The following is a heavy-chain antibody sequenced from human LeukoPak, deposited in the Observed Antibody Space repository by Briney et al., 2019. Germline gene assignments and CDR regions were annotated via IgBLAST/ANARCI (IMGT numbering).Heavy chain of an antibody. CDR2: FDPEDGET. Sequence: ASVKVSCKVSGYTLTELSMHWVRQAPGKGLEWMGGFDPEDGETIYAQKFQGRVTMTEDTSTDTAYMELSSLRSEDTAVYYCATVAPSSGWYRFDPWGQGTLVTVSS. CDR3: ATVAPSSGWYRFDP. J-gene: IGHJ5*02. CDR1: GYTLTELS. D-gene: IGHD6-19*01. V-gene: IGHV1-24*01.